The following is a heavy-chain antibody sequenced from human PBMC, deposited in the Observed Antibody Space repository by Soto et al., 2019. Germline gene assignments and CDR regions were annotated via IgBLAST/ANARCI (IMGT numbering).Heavy chain of an antibody. V-gene: IGHV3-48*03. D-gene: IGHD2-21*01. CDR3: AREELNCGGDCFAF. J-gene: IGHJ4*02. Sequence: VQLVESGGDLVPPGRSLRLSCAASGFTFSSYEFNWVRQAPGKGLEWISYIGTGSINIYYADSVKGRFTVSRDDAKNSLYLQMNSLRVEDTATYYCAREELNCGGDCFAFWGQGALVTVSS. CDR2: IGTGSINI. CDR1: GFTFSSYE.